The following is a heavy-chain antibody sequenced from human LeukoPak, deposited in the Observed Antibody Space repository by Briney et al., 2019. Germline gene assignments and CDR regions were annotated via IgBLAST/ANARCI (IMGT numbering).Heavy chain of an antibody. J-gene: IGHJ3*02. D-gene: IGHD3-3*01. V-gene: IGHV3-74*01. CDR1: GFTLSSYW. Sequence: PGGSLRLSCAASGFTLSSYWMHWVRQAPGKGLVWVSHINTDGSITTYADSVKGRFTISRDNAKNTLYLQINSLRAEDTAVYYCARGGGAYYDFWSGYYAFDIWGQGTMVTVSS. CDR2: INTDGSIT. CDR3: ARGGGAYYDFWSGYYAFDI.